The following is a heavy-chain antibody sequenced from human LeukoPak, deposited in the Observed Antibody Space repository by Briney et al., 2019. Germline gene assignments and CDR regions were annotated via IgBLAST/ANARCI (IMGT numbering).Heavy chain of an antibody. Sequence: ASAKVSCKASGYTFTSYYMHWVRQAPGQGLEWMGIINPSGGSTSNAQKFQGRVTMTSDTSTSTVYMELSSLRSEDTAVYYCARPRIRDGYKNFKDNYFDYWGQGTLVTVSS. CDR1: GYTFTSYY. D-gene: IGHD5-24*01. CDR3: ARPRIRDGYKNFKDNYFDY. V-gene: IGHV1-46*01. J-gene: IGHJ4*02. CDR2: INPSGGST.